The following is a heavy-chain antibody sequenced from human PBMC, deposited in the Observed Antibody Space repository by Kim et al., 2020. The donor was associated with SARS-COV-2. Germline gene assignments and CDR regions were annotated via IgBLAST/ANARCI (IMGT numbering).Heavy chain of an antibody. V-gene: IGHV4-59*08. J-gene: IGHJ4*02. CDR3: ARLAYCTNGVCLDY. Sequence: NPPLKSRVSISVDTSKNLFSLKLSSVTAADTAVYYCARLAYCTNGVCLDYWGQGTLVTVSS. D-gene: IGHD2-8*01.